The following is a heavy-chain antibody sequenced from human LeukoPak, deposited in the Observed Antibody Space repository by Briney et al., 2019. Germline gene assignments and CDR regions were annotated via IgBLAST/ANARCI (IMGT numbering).Heavy chain of an antibody. CDR1: GFTFSSYS. Sequence: GGSLRLSCAASGFTFSSYSMNWVRQAPGKGLEWVSYISSSSSTIYYADSVKGRFTISRDNAKNPLYLQMNSLRAEDTALYYCAKANWGATEQVDFDYWGQGTLVTVSS. V-gene: IGHV3-48*04. D-gene: IGHD3-16*01. J-gene: IGHJ4*02. CDR3: AKANWGATEQVDFDY. CDR2: ISSSSSTI.